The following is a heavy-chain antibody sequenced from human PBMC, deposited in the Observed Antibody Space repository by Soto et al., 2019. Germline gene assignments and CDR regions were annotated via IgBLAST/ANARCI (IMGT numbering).Heavy chain of an antibody. Sequence: GGSLRLSCAASGFTFSTYGMHWVRQAPGKGLEWVALISYDGSDKYYADSVKGRFSISRDNPKKTLYLQMNSLRAEDTAVYYCAKESWGFDYWGQGTLVTVSS. CDR3: AKESWGFDY. J-gene: IGHJ4*02. V-gene: IGHV3-30*18. CDR1: GFTFSTYG. D-gene: IGHD6-13*01. CDR2: ISYDGSDK.